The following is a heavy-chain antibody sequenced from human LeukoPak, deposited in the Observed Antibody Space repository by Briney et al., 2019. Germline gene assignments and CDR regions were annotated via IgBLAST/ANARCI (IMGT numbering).Heavy chain of an antibody. D-gene: IGHD4-17*01. CDR2: MNPNSGNT. J-gene: IGHJ4*02. Sequence: ASVKVSCKASGYTFTSYDINWVRQATGQGLEWMGWMNPNSGNTGYAQKFQGRVTMTRNTSISTAYMELRSLRSDDTAVYYCASGFGVTTVTPLGYWGQGTLVTVSS. CDR3: ASGFGVTTVTPLGY. V-gene: IGHV1-8*01. CDR1: GYTFTSYD.